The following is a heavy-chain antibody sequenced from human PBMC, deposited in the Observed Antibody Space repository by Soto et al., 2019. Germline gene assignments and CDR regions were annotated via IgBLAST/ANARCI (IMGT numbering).Heavy chain of an antibody. Sequence: SETLSLTCTVSGGSISSSSYYWGWIRQPPGKGLEWIGSIYYSGSTYYNPSLKSRVTISVDTSKNQFSLKLSSVTAADTAVYYCARQRIAMVRTVDPSGQGPLVTVPS. V-gene: IGHV4-39*01. CDR1: GGSISSSSYY. J-gene: IGHJ5*02. CDR3: ARQRIAMVRTVDP. CDR2: IYYSGST. D-gene: IGHD3-10*01.